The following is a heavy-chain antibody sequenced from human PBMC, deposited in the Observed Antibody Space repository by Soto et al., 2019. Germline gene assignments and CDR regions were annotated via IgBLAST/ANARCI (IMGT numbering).Heavy chain of an antibody. Sequence: EVQLLESGGNLVQPGGSLRLSCAASGFTFSSYAMSWVRQAPGKGLEWVSAISGRGGSKYYADSVKGRFTISRVSSKNTLYVQMNSLRADDTAVYYCAKERYAVAGTSSDYWGQGTVVTVSS. CDR1: GFTFSSYA. CDR3: AKERYAVAGTSSDY. D-gene: IGHD6-19*01. V-gene: IGHV3-23*01. J-gene: IGHJ4*02. CDR2: ISGRGGSK.